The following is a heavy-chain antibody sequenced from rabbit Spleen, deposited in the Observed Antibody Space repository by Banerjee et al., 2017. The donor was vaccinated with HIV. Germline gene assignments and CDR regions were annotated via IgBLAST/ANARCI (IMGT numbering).Heavy chain of an antibody. D-gene: IGHD1-1*01. CDR3: ARDSSSSFSSYGMDL. CDR1: GFSFNSSYW. J-gene: IGHJ6*01. V-gene: IGHV1S40*01. CDR2: IYAGSSGFT. Sequence: QSLEESGGGLVKPEASLTLTCKASGFSFNSSYWICWVRQAPGKGLEWIACIYAGSSGFTYSATWAKGRFTISKTSSTTVTLQVTRLTAADTATYFCARDSSSSFSSYGMDLWGQGTLVTVS.